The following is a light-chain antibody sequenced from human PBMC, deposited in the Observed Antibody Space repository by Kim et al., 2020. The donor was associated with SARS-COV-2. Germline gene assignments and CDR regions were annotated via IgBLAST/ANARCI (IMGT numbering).Light chain of an antibody. V-gene: IGLV3-1*01. Sequence: SYELTQPPSVSVSPGQTASITCSGDKLGDKYACWYQQKPGQSPVLLIYQDSKRPSGIPERFSGSNSGNTATLTISGTQAMDEADYYCQAWDSSTNYVFGT. J-gene: IGLJ1*01. CDR2: QDS. CDR3: QAWDSSTNYV. CDR1: KLGDKY.